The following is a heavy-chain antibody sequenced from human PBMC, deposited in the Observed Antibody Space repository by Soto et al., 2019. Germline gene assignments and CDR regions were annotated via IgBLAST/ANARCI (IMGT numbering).Heavy chain of an antibody. CDR1: GFTFRNYA. CDR2: ISYDGGNK. D-gene: IGHD2-15*01. V-gene: IGHV3-30-3*01. CDR3: ARGDREDIAVVIVVRRREYGVDV. J-gene: IGHJ6*04. Sequence: QVHLVESGGGVVQPGRSLRLSCAASGFTFRNYAMHWVRQAPGKGLECVAVISYDGGNKFYRDYVKGRFTISRDNSKNTLYLQINRLTYEDTAVYYCARGDREDIAVVIVVRRREYGVDVWGAGTTVTVSS.